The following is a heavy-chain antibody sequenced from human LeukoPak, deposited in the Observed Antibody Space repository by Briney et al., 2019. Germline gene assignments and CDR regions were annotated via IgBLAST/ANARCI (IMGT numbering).Heavy chain of an antibody. Sequence: GGSLRLSCAASGFTFSSYGMSWVRQAPGKGLEWVSAISGSGGSTYYADSVKGRFTISRDNSKNTLYLQMNSLRAEDTAVYYCAKINRDGYNLYFDYWGQGTLVTVSS. CDR3: AKINRDGYNLYFDY. CDR1: GFTFSSYG. V-gene: IGHV3-23*01. J-gene: IGHJ4*02. CDR2: ISGSGGST. D-gene: IGHD5-24*01.